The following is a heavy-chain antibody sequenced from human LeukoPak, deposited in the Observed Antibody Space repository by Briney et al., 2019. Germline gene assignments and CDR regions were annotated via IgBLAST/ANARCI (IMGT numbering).Heavy chain of an antibody. Sequence: ASVKVSCKVSGYTLTELSMHWVRQAPGKGLEWMGGFDPEDGETIYAQKFQGRVTMTEDTSTDTAYMELSSLRSEDTAVYYCASVNPLSGIYGGNWAFDYWGQGTLVTVSS. CDR2: FDPEDGET. CDR1: GYTLTELS. V-gene: IGHV1-24*01. J-gene: IGHJ4*02. D-gene: IGHD4-23*01. CDR3: ASVNPLSGIYGGNWAFDY.